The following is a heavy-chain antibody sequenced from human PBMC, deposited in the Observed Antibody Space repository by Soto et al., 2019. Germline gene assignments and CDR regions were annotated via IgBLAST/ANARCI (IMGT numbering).Heavy chain of an antibody. V-gene: IGHV3-11*01. CDR2: ISGSGSTI. J-gene: IGHJ4*02. CDR3: AFMYGILSPGY. Sequence: GGSLRLSCAASGFTFSDYYMSWIRQAPGKGLEWVSYISGSGSTIYYADSVKGRFTISRDNAKNSLYLQMNSLRAEDTAVYYLAFMYGILSPGYWGQGTLVTVSS. D-gene: IGHD2-8*01. CDR1: GFTFSDYY.